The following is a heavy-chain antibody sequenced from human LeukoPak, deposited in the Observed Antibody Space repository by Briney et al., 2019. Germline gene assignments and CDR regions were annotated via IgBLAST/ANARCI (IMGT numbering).Heavy chain of an antibody. CDR2: LSWNSGSI. CDR3: ARGYSSSVNYFAY. D-gene: IGHD6-13*01. J-gene: IGHJ4*02. CDR1: GFTFDDYA. Sequence: GRSLRLSCAASGFTFDDYAMHGVRQAPGKGLEWVSGLSWNSGSIAYADSVKGRFTISRDNAKNSLYLQMNSLRPEDTALYYCARGYSSSVNYFAYWGQGTLVTVSS. V-gene: IGHV3-9*01.